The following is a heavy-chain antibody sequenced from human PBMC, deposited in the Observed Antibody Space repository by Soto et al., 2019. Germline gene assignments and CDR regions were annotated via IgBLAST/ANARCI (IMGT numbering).Heavy chain of an antibody. Sequence: GESLKISCNGSGYNFAGYWIAWVRQMPGKGLELMGTIYPSDSDTRYRPSFQGQVTISADKSISSAYLQWSSLRASDTAMYYCARGGVSTRTFDYWGQGTQVTVSS. CDR1: GYNFAGYW. CDR3: ARGGVSTRTFDY. CDR2: IYPSDSDT. J-gene: IGHJ4*02. V-gene: IGHV5-51*01. D-gene: IGHD3-3*01.